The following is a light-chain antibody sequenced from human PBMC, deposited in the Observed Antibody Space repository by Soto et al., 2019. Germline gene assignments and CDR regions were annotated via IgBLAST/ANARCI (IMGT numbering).Light chain of an antibody. CDR1: QSVSNS. CDR2: DTF. V-gene: IGKV3-11*01. J-gene: IGKJ2*01. CDR3: QQRYNGYT. Sequence: EIVLTQSPATLSLSPGERAALSCRASQSVSNSLAWYQQKPGQAPRLLIYDTFNRATGLPARFSGSGSGTNFNLTITGLEPEDFAVYFCQQRYNGYTFGQGTKVEIK.